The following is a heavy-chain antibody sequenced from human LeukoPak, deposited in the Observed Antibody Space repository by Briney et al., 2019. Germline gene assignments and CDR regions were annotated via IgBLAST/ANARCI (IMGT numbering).Heavy chain of an antibody. V-gene: IGHV3-33*01. CDR3: ARDISRGSLDY. Sequence: PGGSLRLSCAASGFTFSSHGMYWVRQAPGKGLEWVALIWYDGSKKNYADSVKGRFTISRDNSKNTLYLQMNSLRAEDTAVYYCARDISRGSLDYWGQGTLVTVSP. CDR1: GFTFSSHG. D-gene: IGHD2-15*01. CDR2: IWYDGSKK. J-gene: IGHJ4*02.